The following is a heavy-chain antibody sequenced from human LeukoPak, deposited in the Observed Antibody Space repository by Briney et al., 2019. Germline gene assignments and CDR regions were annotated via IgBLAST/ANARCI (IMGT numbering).Heavy chain of an antibody. J-gene: IGHJ4*02. V-gene: IGHV3-23*05. CDR1: GFTFSSYA. CDR3: ARAARGVIIHFDY. D-gene: IGHD3-10*01. CDR2: ISTSSRT. Sequence: GGSLRLSCVASGFTFSSYAMSWVRQAPGKGLEWVSLISTSSRTHYADSMKGRFTISRDNSRNTLYLQINSLRAEDTAVYYCARAARGVIIHFDYWGQGTLVTVSS.